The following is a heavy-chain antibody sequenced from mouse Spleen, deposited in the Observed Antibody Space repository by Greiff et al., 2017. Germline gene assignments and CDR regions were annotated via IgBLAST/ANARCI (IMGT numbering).Heavy chain of an antibody. CDR1: GYTFTSYW. Sequence: QVQLQQPGAELVRPGASVKLSCKASGYTFTSYWINWVKQRPGQGLEWIGNIYPSDSYTNYNQKFKDKATLTVDKSSSTAYMQLSSPTSEDSAVYYCTRGIRDYWGQGTTLTVSS. J-gene: IGHJ2*01. CDR2: IYPSDSYT. V-gene: IGHV1-69*02. CDR3: TRGIRDY.